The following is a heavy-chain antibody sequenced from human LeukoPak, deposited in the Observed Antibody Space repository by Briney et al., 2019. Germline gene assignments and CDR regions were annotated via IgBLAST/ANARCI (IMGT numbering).Heavy chain of an antibody. J-gene: IGHJ4*02. Sequence: GGSLRLSCAASGFTFSSCGMHWVRQAPGQGLEWVAVISYSGSNKYYADSVKGRFTISRDNSKNTLYLQMNSLRAEDTAVYYCARDRMGYSGYDPDYWGQGTLVTVSS. D-gene: IGHD5-12*01. CDR3: ARDRMGYSGYDPDY. CDR2: ISYSGSNK. CDR1: GFTFSSCG. V-gene: IGHV3-30*03.